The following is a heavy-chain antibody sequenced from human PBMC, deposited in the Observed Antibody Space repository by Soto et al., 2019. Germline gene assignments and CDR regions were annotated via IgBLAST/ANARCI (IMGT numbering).Heavy chain of an antibody. CDR2: IYYSGST. J-gene: IGHJ6*03. Sequence: SETLSLTCTVSGGSISSYYWSWIRQPPGKGLEWIGYIYYSGSTNYNPSLKSRVTISVDTSKNQFSLKLSSVTAADTAVYYCARLPLHYSSSSGVGGRLYYYYYMDVWGKGTTVTVSS. V-gene: IGHV4-59*08. CDR1: GGSISSYY. D-gene: IGHD6-6*01. CDR3: ARLPLHYSSSSGVGGRLYYYYYMDV.